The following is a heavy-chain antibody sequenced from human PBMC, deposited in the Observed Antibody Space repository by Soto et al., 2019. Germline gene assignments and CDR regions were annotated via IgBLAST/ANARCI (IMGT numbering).Heavy chain of an antibody. V-gene: IGHV3-9*01. D-gene: IGHD6-6*01. CDR2: ISWNSGSI. Sequence: GGSLRLSCAASGFTFDDYAMHWVRQAPGKGLEWVSGISWNSGSIGYADSVKGRFTISRDNAKNSLYLQMNSLRAEDTALYYCAKDYSSSPEGYYYMDVWGKGTTVTVSS. CDR3: AKDYSSSPEGYYYMDV. J-gene: IGHJ6*03. CDR1: GFTFDDYA.